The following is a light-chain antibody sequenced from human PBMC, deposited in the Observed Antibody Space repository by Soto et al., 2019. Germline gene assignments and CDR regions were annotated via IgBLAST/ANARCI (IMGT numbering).Light chain of an antibody. Sequence: QSVLTQSPSASASLGASVKLTCTLSSGHSSYAIAWHQKQPGKGPRYLMDLNNDGSHTKGDGITDRFSGTSSGADRYLIIYSLQSEDEADYYCQTWGTGFQFFGVGTKLTVL. CDR3: QTWGTGFQF. J-gene: IGLJ2*01. CDR1: SGHSSYA. V-gene: IGLV4-69*01. CDR2: LNNDGSH.